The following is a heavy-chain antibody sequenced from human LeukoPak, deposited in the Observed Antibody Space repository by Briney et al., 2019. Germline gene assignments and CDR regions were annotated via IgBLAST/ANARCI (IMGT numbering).Heavy chain of an antibody. V-gene: IGHV4-34*11. CDR2: IYYTGSP. CDR1: GGSVSGYY. CDR3: ARSSYDKSGYRYYDH. Sequence: SETLSLTCSVSGGSVSGYYWSWIRQFPGKRLEWIGHIYYTGSPFSDPPLQSRVSLSLDTSKNQLFLSLTSVTAADTAVYYCARSSYDKSGYRYYDHWGQGTLVTVSS. D-gene: IGHD5-18*01. J-gene: IGHJ4*02.